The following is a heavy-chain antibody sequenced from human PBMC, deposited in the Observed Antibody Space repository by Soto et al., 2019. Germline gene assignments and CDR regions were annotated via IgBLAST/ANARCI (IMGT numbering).Heavy chain of an antibody. D-gene: IGHD3-3*01. CDR1: GYTFTSYG. V-gene: IGHV1-18*01. Sequence: ASVKVSCKASGYTFTSYGIRWVRQAPGQGLEWMGWISAYNGNTNYAQKLQGRVTMTTDTSTSTAYMELRSLRSDDTAVYYCARNPITIFGVVMNWFDPWGQGTLVTVSS. CDR2: ISAYNGNT. J-gene: IGHJ5*02. CDR3: ARNPITIFGVVMNWFDP.